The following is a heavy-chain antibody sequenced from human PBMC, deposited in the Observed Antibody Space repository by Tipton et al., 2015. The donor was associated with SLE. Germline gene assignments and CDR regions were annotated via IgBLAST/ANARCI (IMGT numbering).Heavy chain of an antibody. J-gene: IGHJ3*02. Sequence: LRLSCAISGDSVSSNSAAWNWIRQSPSRGLEWLGRTYYRSKWYNDYAVSVKSRITINPDTSKNQFSLQLNSVTPEDTAVYYCARGSAAGTGGAFDIWGQGTMVTVSS. V-gene: IGHV6-1*01. CDR1: GDSVSSNSAA. D-gene: IGHD6-13*01. CDR3: ARGSAAGTGGAFDI. CDR2: TYYRSKWYN.